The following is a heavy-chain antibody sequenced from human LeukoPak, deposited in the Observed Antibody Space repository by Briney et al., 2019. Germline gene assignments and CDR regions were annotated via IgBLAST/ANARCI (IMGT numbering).Heavy chain of an antibody. V-gene: IGHV4-59*01. CDR2: IYYSGST. CDR3: ARDMGPRNAFDI. Sequence: SETLSLTCTVSGGSISSYYWSWIRQPPGKGLEWIGYIYYSGSTNYNPSLKSRVTISVDTSKNQFSLKLSSVTAADTAVYCCARDMGPRNAFDIWGQGTMVTVSS. D-gene: IGHD1-14*01. J-gene: IGHJ3*02. CDR1: GGSISSYY.